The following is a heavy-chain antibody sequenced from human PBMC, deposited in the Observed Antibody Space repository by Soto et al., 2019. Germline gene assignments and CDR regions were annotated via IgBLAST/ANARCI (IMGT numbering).Heavy chain of an antibody. CDR1: GYSFINDW. D-gene: IGHD2-21*02. Sequence: EVQLVQSGAEVKKPGESLKISCRGSGYSFINDWIGWVRQMPGKGLEWMGIIYLGDSDTRYSPSFQGQVTISADKSITTASLQWNRLKASDTAIYYCARRTANTYWYFDLWGRGTLVTVSS. CDR2: IYLGDSDT. V-gene: IGHV5-51*01. J-gene: IGHJ2*01. CDR3: ARRTANTYWYFDL.